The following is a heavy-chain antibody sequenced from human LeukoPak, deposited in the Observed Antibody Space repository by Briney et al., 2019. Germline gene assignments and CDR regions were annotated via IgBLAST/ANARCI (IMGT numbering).Heavy chain of an antibody. CDR2: IFYTGST. CDR3: ARKYPDHWFDP. J-gene: IGHJ5*02. Sequence: PSETLSLTCTVSGGSTSSYYWSWIRQPPGKGLEWIGYIFYTGSTNYSPSLKSRVFISVDTFKNQFSLKLSSVTAADTAVYFCARKYPDHWFDPWGQGTLVTVSS. CDR1: GGSTSSYY. D-gene: IGHD6-6*01. V-gene: IGHV4-59*08.